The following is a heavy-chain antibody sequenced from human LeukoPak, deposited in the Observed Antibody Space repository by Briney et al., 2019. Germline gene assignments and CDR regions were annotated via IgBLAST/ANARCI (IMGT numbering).Heavy chain of an antibody. CDR3: ARVINGYIDY. V-gene: IGHV3-21*06. CDR2: ISRTRNFI. Sequence: PGESLRLSCAASGFTFSRYTIHWVRQTTGRGLEWVSSISRTRNFIFYAESLKGRFTISRDNANNSVYLQMDTLRAEDTAVYYCARVINGYIDYWGQGTLVSVSS. D-gene: IGHD2-8*01. CDR1: GFTFSRYT. J-gene: IGHJ4*02.